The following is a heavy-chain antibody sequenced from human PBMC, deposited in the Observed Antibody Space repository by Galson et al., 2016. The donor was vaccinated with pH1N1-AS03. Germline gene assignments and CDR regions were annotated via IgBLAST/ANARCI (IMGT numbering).Heavy chain of an antibody. CDR1: Y. CDR2: IYTGGDT. Sequence: YMSWVRQAPGKGLEWVSSIYTGGDTFYTDSVRGRFTISRDDSKNTLYLQMNSLRAADTAMYYCARVDSSTYSDGWVPFDYWGQGTLVTVSS. V-gene: IGHV3-53*01. CDR3: ARVDSSTYSDGWVPFDY. J-gene: IGHJ4*02. D-gene: IGHD5-24*01.